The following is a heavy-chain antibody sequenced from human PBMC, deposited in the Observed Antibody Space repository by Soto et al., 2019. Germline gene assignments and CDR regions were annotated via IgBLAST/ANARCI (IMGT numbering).Heavy chain of an antibody. CDR1: GFTFSSYG. CDR3: ARDCRFLEWLEYAFDI. CDR2: IWYDGSNK. D-gene: IGHD3-3*01. V-gene: IGHV3-33*01. J-gene: IGHJ3*02. Sequence: HPGGSLRLSCAASGFTFSSYGMHWVRQAPGKGLEWVAVIWYDGSNKYYADSVKGRFTISRDNSKNTLYLQMNSLRAEDTAVYYCARDCRFLEWLEYAFDIWGQGTMVTVSS.